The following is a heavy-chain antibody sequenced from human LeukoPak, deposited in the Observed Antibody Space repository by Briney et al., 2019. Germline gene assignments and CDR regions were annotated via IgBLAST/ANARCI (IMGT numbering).Heavy chain of an antibody. CDR3: ARDYYYDSSGYYFGPDGFDI. D-gene: IGHD3-22*01. J-gene: IGHJ3*02. Sequence: GGSLRLSCAASGFTFSRYSMDWVRQAPGKGLEWVSSISSSSSYIYYADSVKGRFTISRDNAKNSLYLQMNSLRAEDTAVYYCARDYYYDSSGYYFGPDGFDIWGQGTMVTVSS. CDR2: ISSSSSYI. V-gene: IGHV3-21*01. CDR1: GFTFSRYS.